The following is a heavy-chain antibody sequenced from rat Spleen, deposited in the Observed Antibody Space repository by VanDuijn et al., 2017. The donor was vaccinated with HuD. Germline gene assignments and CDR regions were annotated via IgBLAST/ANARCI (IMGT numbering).Heavy chain of an antibody. J-gene: IGHJ2*01. D-gene: IGHD1-4*01. Sequence: EVQLVESGGGSVQPGRSLKLSCAASGFTFSDYYMAWVRQAPTKGLEWVATISYDGSSTYYRDSVKGRFTISRDNAKSTLYLQMDSLRSEDTATYYCAREAGIPFHYFDYWGQGVMVTVSS. CDR2: ISYDGSST. V-gene: IGHV5-7*01. CDR3: AREAGIPFHYFDY. CDR1: GFTFSDYY.